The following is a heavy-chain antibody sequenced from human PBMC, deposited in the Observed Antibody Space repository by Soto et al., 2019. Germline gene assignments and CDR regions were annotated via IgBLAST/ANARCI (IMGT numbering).Heavy chain of an antibody. V-gene: IGHV3-48*02. Sequence: EVQLVESGGGLVQPGGSLRLSCAASGFTFSSYSMNWVRQAPGKGLEWVSYISSSSSTIYYADSVKGRFTIPRDNAKNSLYLQMNSLRDEDTAVYYCAGVGYSSSWYLGGAFDIWGQGTMVTVSS. J-gene: IGHJ3*02. CDR1: GFTFSSYS. CDR2: ISSSSSTI. D-gene: IGHD6-13*01. CDR3: AGVGYSSSWYLGGAFDI.